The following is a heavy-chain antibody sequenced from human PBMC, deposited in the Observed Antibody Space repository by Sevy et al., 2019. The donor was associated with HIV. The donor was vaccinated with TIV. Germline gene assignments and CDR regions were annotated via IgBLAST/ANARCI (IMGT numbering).Heavy chain of an antibody. CDR2: IIPVFGTT. CDR3: AMTPIVRIPGSTDLHFDS. CDR1: GGTFSSYA. Sequence: ASVKVSCKASGGTFSSYALSWVRQAPGQGLEWMGGIIPVFGTTNSAQKFQGRVIISADESRSTVYMELSSLRSADTAVYYCAMTPIVRIPGSTDLHFDSWGQGTLVTVSS. V-gene: IGHV1-69*13. D-gene: IGHD2-8*01. J-gene: IGHJ4*02.